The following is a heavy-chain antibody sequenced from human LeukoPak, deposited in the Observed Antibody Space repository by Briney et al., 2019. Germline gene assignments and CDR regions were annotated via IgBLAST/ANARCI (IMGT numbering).Heavy chain of an antibody. J-gene: IGHJ4*02. CDR1: GFIFSNYP. Sequence: GGSLRLSCAASGFIFSNYPMSWVRQAPGKGLEWVSAITSSGDTIYYADSVRGRFTISRDNSKNTLSLQMNTLRTEDTAVYYCTKENPVGGTNYFDYWGQGTLVAVSS. D-gene: IGHD1-26*01. CDR2: ITSSGDTI. V-gene: IGHV3-23*01. CDR3: TKENPVGGTNYFDY.